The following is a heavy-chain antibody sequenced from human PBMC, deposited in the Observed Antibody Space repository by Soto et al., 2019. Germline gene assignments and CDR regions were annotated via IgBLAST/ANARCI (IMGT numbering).Heavy chain of an antibody. CDR2: ISYDGSNK. CDR1: GFTFSSYG. CDR3: AKDRTVWFGAHYGMDV. V-gene: IGHV3-30*18. Sequence: GGSLRLSCAASGFTFSSYGMHWVRQAPGKGLEWVAVISYDGSNKYYADSVKGRFTISRDNSKNTLYLQMNSLRAEDTAVYYCAKDRTVWFGAHYGMDVWGQGTTVTVSS. J-gene: IGHJ6*02. D-gene: IGHD3-10*01.